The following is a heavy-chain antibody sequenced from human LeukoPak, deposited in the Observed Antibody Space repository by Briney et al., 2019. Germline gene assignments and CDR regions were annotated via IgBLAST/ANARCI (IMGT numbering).Heavy chain of an antibody. CDR2: IYYSGST. J-gene: IGHJ4*02. D-gene: IGHD1-26*01. CDR3: ARCAVGPTPGDVFDY. Sequence: SETLSLTCTVSGDSISGYYWSWIRQPPGKGLEWIGYIYYSGSTNYNPSLRSRVTISVDTSKKQFSLKLISVTAADTAVYYCARCAVGPTPGDVFDYWGQGTLVTVSS. V-gene: IGHV4-59*08. CDR1: GDSISGYY.